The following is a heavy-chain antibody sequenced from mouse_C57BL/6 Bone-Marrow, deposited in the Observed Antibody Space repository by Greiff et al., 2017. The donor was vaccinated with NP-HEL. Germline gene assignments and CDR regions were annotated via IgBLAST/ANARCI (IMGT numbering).Heavy chain of an antibody. CDR2: ISNGGGST. Sequence: VQLKASGGGLVQPGGSLKLSCAASGFTFSDYYMYWVRQTPEKRLEWVAYISNGGGSTYYLDTVKGRFTISRDNAKNTLYLQMSRLKSEDTAMYYCARPYYYGNWYFDVWGTGTTVTVSS. CDR1: GFTFSDYY. V-gene: IGHV5-12*01. J-gene: IGHJ1*03. CDR3: ARPYYYGNWYFDV. D-gene: IGHD1-1*01.